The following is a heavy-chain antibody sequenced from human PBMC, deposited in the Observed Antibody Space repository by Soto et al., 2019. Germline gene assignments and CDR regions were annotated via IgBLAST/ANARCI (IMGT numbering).Heavy chain of an antibody. Sequence: QLQLQESGPGLVKPSETLSLTCTVSGGSISSSSYYWGWIRQPPGKGLEWIGSIYYSGSTYYNPSLKGRVTISVDTSKNQSSLKRSSVTAADTAVYYCASFPNIVVVPAASHDAFDIWGQGTMVTVSS. CDR1: GGSISSSSYY. D-gene: IGHD2-2*01. CDR3: ASFPNIVVVPAASHDAFDI. J-gene: IGHJ3*02. CDR2: IYYSGST. V-gene: IGHV4-39*01.